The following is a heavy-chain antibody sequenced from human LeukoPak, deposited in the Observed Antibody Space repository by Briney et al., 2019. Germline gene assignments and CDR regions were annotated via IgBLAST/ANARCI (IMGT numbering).Heavy chain of an antibody. D-gene: IGHD1-26*01. CDR1: GGSISSGGYS. CDR2: IYYSGST. Sequence: PSETLSLTCAVSGGSISSGGYSWSWIRQPPGKGLEWIGYIYYSGSTYYNPSLKSRATISVDTSKNQFSLKLSSVTAADTAVYYCARHFSGGSPRFDYWGQGTLVTVSS. CDR3: ARHFSGGSPRFDY. V-gene: IGHV4-30-4*07. J-gene: IGHJ4*02.